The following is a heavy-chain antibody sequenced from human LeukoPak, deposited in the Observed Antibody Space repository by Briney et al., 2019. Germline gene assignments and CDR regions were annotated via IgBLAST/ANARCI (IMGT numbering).Heavy chain of an antibody. J-gene: IGHJ5*02. CDR3: ARGAHRCSGGSCYSFWFDP. V-gene: IGHV1-8*01. Sequence: ASVKVSCKASGYTFTSYDINWVRQATGQGLEWMGWMNPNSGNTGYAQKFQGRVTMTRNTSISTAYMELSSLRSEDTAVYYCARGAHRCSGGSCYSFWFDPWGQGTLVTVSS. CDR1: GYTFTSYD. D-gene: IGHD2-15*01. CDR2: MNPNSGNT.